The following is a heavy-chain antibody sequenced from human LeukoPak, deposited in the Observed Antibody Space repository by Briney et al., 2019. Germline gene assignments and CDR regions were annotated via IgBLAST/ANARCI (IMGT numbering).Heavy chain of an antibody. V-gene: IGHV3-7*01. CDR2: IKDDGSEK. CDR1: TFTFSSYW. Sequence: GGSLRLSCAASTFTFSSYWMSWVRQAPGKGLEWVATIKDDGSEKYYVDSVSGRFTTSRDNAKNSLYLQMNSLRAEDTAVYYCARRGTCQNWFDPWGQGTLVTVSS. CDR3: ARRGTCQNWFDP. D-gene: IGHD3-16*01. J-gene: IGHJ5*02.